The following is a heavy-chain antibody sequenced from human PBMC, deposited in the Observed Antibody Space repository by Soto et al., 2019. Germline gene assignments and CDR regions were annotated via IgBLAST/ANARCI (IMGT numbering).Heavy chain of an antibody. CDR3: ARGPIYYGGNPYKWFDS. CDR2: IYPGDSDT. CDR1: GYSFTSYL. D-gene: IGHD4-17*01. Sequence: XESLNISRKGSGYSFTSYLLVWVRQMPGKGLEWMGIIYPGDSDTRYSPSFQGQVTISADKSISTAYLQWSSLKASDTAMYYCARGPIYYGGNPYKWFDSWGQGTLVTVSS. V-gene: IGHV5-51*01. J-gene: IGHJ5*01.